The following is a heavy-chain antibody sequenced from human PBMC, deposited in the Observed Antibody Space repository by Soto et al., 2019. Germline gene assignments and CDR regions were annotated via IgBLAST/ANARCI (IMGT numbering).Heavy chain of an antibody. CDR1: GGSFSAYY. D-gene: IGHD1-26*01. CDR2: IIHSEST. CDR3: ARQRPTDGRWEFANYYGMDV. J-gene: IGHJ6*02. Sequence: SETLSLTCAVYGGSFSAYYWSWVRQPPGKGLEWIGEIIHSESTKYNPSLKSRVTISVDTSKNRFSLKLSSVTAADTAVYYCARQRPTDGRWEFANYYGMDVWGQGTPVTVSS. V-gene: IGHV4-34*12.